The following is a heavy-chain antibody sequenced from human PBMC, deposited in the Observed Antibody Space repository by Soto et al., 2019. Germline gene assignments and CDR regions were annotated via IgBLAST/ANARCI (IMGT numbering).Heavy chain of an antibody. CDR1: GGTFSSYA. CDR3: ARDRPPAGQLELWGWGKNWFDP. Sequence: QVQLVQSGAEVKKPGSSVKVSCKASGGTFSSYAISWVRQAPGQGLEWMGGIIPIFGTANYALKFQGRVTITAEEATSTAYMELSSRRSEDTAVYYCARDRPPAGQLELWGWGKNWFDPWGQGTLVTVSS. CDR2: IIPIFGTA. V-gene: IGHV1-69*01. J-gene: IGHJ5*02. D-gene: IGHD1-1*01.